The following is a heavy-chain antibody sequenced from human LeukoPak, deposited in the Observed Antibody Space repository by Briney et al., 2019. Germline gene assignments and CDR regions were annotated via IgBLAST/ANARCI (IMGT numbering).Heavy chain of an antibody. CDR3: ARDGYSSGWYGEFSWQI. CDR2: ISYDGSNK. CDR1: GFTFSSYA. Sequence: GGSLRLSCAASGFTFSSYAMHWVRQAPGKGLEWVAVISYDGSNKYYADSVKRRFTISRDNSKNTLYLQMNSLRAEDTAVYYCARDGYSSGWYGEFSWQIWGQGTMVTVSS. J-gene: IGHJ3*02. D-gene: IGHD6-19*01. V-gene: IGHV3-30*04.